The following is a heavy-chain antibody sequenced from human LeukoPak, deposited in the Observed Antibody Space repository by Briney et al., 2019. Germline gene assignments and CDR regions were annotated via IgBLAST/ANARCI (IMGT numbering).Heavy chain of an antibody. CDR1: GYSISSGYY. D-gene: IGHD5-18*01. V-gene: IGHV4-61*02. CDR2: FCTSGAT. J-gene: IGHJ4*02. Sequence: SETLSLTCTVSGYSISSGYYCSWIRQPAGKQLEWIGRFCTSGATYFNPSLKSRVTMSVDTSKNQFSLRLSSVTAADTAIYYCATDGGYSHGYGDWGQGTLVTVSS. CDR3: ATDGGYSHGYGD.